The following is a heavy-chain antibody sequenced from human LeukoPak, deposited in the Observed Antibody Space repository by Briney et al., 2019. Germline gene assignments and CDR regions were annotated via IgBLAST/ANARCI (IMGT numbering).Heavy chain of an antibody. J-gene: IGHJ4*02. CDR3: AKATSHDYGGNGFDY. CDR1: GFTFDDYA. CDR2: ISWNSGRI. D-gene: IGHD4-23*01. Sequence: PGGSLRLSCAASGFTFDDYAMHWVRQAPGKGLEWVSGISWNSGRIGYADSVKGRFTISRDNAKNSLYLQMNTLRAEDMALYYCAKATSHDYGGNGFDYWGQGTLVTVSS. V-gene: IGHV3-9*03.